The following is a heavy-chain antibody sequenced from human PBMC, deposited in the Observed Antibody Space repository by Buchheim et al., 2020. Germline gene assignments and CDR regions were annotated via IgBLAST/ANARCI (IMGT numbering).Heavy chain of an antibody. D-gene: IGHD2-21*01. V-gene: IGHV4-34*01. CDR1: GGSFSGHY. CDR2: INHSGST. Sequence: QVQLQQWGAGLLKPSETLSLTCAVYGGSFSGHYWSWIRQPPGKGLEWIGGINHSGSTNYNPSLKSRVTISVDTSKNQFSLKLSSVTAADTAVYYCARYGGEIYVYYYYGMDVWGQGTT. CDR3: ARYGGEIYVYYYYGMDV. J-gene: IGHJ6*02.